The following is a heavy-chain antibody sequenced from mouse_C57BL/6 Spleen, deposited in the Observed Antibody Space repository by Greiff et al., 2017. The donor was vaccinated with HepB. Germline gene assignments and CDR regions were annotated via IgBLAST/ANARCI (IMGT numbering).Heavy chain of an antibody. CDR2: IDPSDSYT. CDR1: GYTFTSYW. CDR3: ASTYYYGSSFAY. D-gene: IGHD1-1*01. V-gene: IGHV1-50*01. J-gene: IGHJ3*01. Sequence: VQLQQPGAELVKPGASVKLSCKASGYTFTSYWMQWVKQRPGQGLEWIGEIDPSDSYTNYNQKFKGKATLTVDTSSRTADMQLSSLTSEDSAVYYVASTYYYGSSFAYWGQGTLVTVSA.